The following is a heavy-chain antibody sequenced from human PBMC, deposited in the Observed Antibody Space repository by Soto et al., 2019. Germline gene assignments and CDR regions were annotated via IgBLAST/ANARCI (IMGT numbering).Heavy chain of an antibody. V-gene: IGHV4-59*08. Sequence: SETLSLTCIVSGGSISGYYWSWIRQPPGKGLEWIGYIFYSGSTNYNPSLKSRLTISVDTSKNQFSLKLTSVTAADSAVYYCARHPDYRNNNFYYDMDVWGQGTTVTVSS. CDR1: GGSISGYY. CDR2: IFYSGST. CDR3: ARHPDYRNNNFYYDMDV. J-gene: IGHJ6*02. D-gene: IGHD4-4*01.